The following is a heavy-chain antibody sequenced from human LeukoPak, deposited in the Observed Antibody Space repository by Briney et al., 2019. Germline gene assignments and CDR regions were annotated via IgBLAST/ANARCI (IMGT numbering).Heavy chain of an antibody. J-gene: IGHJ6*02. Sequence: GGSLRLSCAASGLTASHNVNNAMSWVRHAPGKGLEWVSGITTSGSTYYADSVKGRFTISRENSNDTLYLHMDSLRAEDTAVYYCAKAPVWNYYYGLDVWGQGTTVTVSS. CDR3: AKAPVWNYYYGLDV. D-gene: IGHD2-21*01. V-gene: IGHV3-23*01. CDR2: ITTSGST. CDR1: GLTASHNVNNA.